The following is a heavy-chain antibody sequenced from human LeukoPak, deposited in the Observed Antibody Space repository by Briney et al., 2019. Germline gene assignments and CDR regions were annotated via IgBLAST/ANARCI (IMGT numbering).Heavy chain of an antibody. D-gene: IGHD6-19*01. CDR3: ARRSSGWSHFDY. J-gene: IGHJ4*02. Sequence: SETLSLTCTISGGSINVNNYYWNWIRQPAGKGLEWIGRIYMSGTTNYNPSLKSRVIMSLDTSKNQFSLKVTSVTAADTAVYYCARRSSGWSHFDYWGQGTLVTVSS. CDR2: IYMSGTT. V-gene: IGHV4-4*07. CDR1: GGSINVNNYY.